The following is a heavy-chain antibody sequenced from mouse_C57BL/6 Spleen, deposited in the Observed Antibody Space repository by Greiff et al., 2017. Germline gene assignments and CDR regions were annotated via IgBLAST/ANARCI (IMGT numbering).Heavy chain of an antibody. Sequence: VQLKESGAELVRPGTSVKVSCKASGYAFTNYLIEWVKQRPGQGLEWIGVINPGSGGTNYNEKFKGKATLTADKSSSTAYMQLSSLTSEDSAVYFCARQDGNSVHDFDYWGQGTTLTVSS. CDR3: ARQDGNSVHDFDY. CDR1: GYAFTNYL. D-gene: IGHD2-1*01. V-gene: IGHV1-54*01. CDR2: INPGSGGT. J-gene: IGHJ2*01.